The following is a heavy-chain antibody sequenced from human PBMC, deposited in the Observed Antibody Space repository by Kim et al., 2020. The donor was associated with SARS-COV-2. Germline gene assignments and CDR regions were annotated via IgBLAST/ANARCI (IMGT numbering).Heavy chain of an antibody. CDR2: P. Sequence: PKYAQKCQDRVTLTKDTSTSTAYMELRSLISDDTAVYFCARDRDYRFDLWGQGTLVTVSS. J-gene: IGHJ4*02. CDR3: ARDRDYRFDL. D-gene: IGHD3-16*02. V-gene: IGHV1-18*01.